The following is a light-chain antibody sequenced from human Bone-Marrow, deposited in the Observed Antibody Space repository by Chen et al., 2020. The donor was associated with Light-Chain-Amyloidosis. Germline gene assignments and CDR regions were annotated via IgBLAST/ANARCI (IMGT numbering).Light chain of an antibody. CDR1: DLPTKY. J-gene: IGLJ2*01. CDR2: RDT. Sequence: SYELTQPPSVSVSPGQTARITCSGDDLPTKYAYWYQQKPGQAPVLVIHRDTERPSGISERFSGSSSGTNAPLTISGVQAEDEADYHCQSADSSGTYEVIFGGGTKLTVL. CDR3: QSADSSGTYEVI. V-gene: IGLV3-25*03.